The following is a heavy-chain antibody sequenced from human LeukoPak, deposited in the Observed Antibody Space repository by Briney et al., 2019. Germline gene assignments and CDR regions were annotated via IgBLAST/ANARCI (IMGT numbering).Heavy chain of an antibody. CDR3: VRDPFWSGYTFDY. J-gene: IGHJ4*02. D-gene: IGHD3-3*01. CDR2: INHSGST. V-gene: IGHV4-34*01. CDR1: GGSFSGYY. Sequence: SGTLSLTCAVYGGSFSGYYWSWIRQPPGKGLEWIGEINHSGSTNYNPSLKSRVTISVDTSKNQFSLKLSSVTAADTAVYYCVRDPFWSGYTFDYWGQGTQVTVSS.